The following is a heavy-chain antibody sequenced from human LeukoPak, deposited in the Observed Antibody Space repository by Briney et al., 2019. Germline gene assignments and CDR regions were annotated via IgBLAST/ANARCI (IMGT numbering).Heavy chain of an antibody. Sequence: GGSLRLSCAASGFTFGSYWMTLVRQAPGKGLEWVANIKQDGSEKFFADSVKGRFTISRDNARNSVYLQMNSLRVEDTAVYYCAREGGTQDYWGQGTLVTVSS. J-gene: IGHJ4*02. D-gene: IGHD1-7*01. CDR2: IKQDGSEK. CDR3: AREGGTQDY. V-gene: IGHV3-7*01. CDR1: GFTFGSYW.